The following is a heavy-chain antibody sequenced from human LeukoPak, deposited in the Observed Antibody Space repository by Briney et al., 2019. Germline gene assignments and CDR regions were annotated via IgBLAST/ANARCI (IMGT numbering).Heavy chain of an antibody. CDR2: ISAYNGNT. CDR3: ARDAGPPIITPPRYFDY. D-gene: IGHD3-10*01. J-gene: IGHJ4*02. V-gene: IGHV1-18*01. CDR1: GYTFTSYG. Sequence: ASVKVSCKASGYTFTSYGIRWLRQAPGQGLEWMGWISAYNGNTNYAQKLQGRVTMTTDTSTSTAYMELRSLRSDDTAVYYCARDAGPPIITPPRYFDYWGQGTLVTVSS.